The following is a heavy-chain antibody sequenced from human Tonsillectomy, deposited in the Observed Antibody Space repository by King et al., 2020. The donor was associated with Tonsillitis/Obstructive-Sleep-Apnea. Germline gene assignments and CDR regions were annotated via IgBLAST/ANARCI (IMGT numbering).Heavy chain of an antibody. J-gene: IGHJ6*04. CDR3: ARARDYKGMDV. V-gene: IGHV3-74*01. CDR1: GFTFSSYW. Sequence: SLRVSCAASGFTFSSYWMHWVRQAPGKGLVWVSRINSDGSSTSYADSVKGRFTISRDNAKNTLYLQMNSLRAEDTAVYYCARARDYKGMDVWGKGTTVTVSS. CDR2: INSDGSST.